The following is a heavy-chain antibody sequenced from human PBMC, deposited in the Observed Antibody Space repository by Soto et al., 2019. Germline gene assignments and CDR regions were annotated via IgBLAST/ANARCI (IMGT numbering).Heavy chain of an antibody. CDR3: ARDPALGGPFDY. CDR2: INAHNGNT. CDR1: GYTFTSYG. Sequence: QVQLEQSGAEVKKPGASVKVSCKASGYTFTSYGISWVRQAPGQGLEWMGWINAHNGNTKYAQKVQGRVTMTTDTSTSTAHMELRSLRSDDTAVYYCARDPALGGPFDYWGQGTLVTVSS. V-gene: IGHV1-18*01. D-gene: IGHD3-16*01. J-gene: IGHJ4*02.